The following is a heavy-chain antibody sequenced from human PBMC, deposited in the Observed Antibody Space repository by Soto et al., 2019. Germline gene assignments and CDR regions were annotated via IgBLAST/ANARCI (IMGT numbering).Heavy chain of an antibody. CDR3: ARDAGWYYFDY. CDR2: ISYDGTTT. V-gene: IGHV3-74*01. J-gene: IGHJ4*02. CDR1: GFTFSRYW. Sequence: EVQLVESGGGLVQPGGSLRLSCAASGFTFSRYWMHWVRQAPGKGLVWVSRISYDGTTTTYADSVKGRFTISSDNAKNTLYLQMNSLRAGDTAVYYCARDAGWYYFDYWGQGVLVTVSS. D-gene: IGHD6-19*01.